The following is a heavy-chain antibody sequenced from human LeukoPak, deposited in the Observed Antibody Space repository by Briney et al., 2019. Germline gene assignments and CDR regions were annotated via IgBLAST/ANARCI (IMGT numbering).Heavy chain of an antibody. Sequence: GGSLRLSCAASGFTFSSYAMSWVRQAPGKGLEWVSGISGSGGSTVYADSVKGRFTISRDNAKNSLYLQMNSLRAEDTAVYYCARDYYDSSGYTLRANWGQGTLVTVSS. V-gene: IGHV3-23*01. J-gene: IGHJ4*02. CDR2: ISGSGGST. CDR1: GFTFSSYA. CDR3: ARDYYDSSGYTLRAN. D-gene: IGHD3-22*01.